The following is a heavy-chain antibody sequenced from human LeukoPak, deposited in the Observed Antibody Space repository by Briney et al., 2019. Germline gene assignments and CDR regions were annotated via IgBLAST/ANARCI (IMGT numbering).Heavy chain of an antibody. D-gene: IGHD3-22*01. Sequence: GGSLRLSCAASGFTFSGYAMTWVRQAPGKGLEWVANIKQDGSEKYYVDSVKGRFTISRDNAKNSLYLQMNSQRAEDTAVYYCAREGTAYYDSSGHVDYWGQGTLVTVSS. CDR1: GFTFSGYA. CDR3: AREGTAYYDSSGHVDY. J-gene: IGHJ4*02. CDR2: IKQDGSEK. V-gene: IGHV3-7*01.